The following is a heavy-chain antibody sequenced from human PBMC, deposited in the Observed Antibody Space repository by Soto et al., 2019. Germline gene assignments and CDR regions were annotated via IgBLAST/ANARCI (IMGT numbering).Heavy chain of an antibody. CDR3: AGWWEYFDV. D-gene: IGHD1-26*01. CDR1: VKPLAMGYF. CDR2: IYYGGTT. V-gene: IGHV4-38-2*01. Sequence: ESLSRTGHVSVKPLAMGYFGCWIRQAPGKGLEWIVSIYYGGTTYYNPSLRSRLAISIDTHKNQFSLRLSSVTAADTALYYWAGWWEYFDVWGQGSLVTV. J-gene: IGHJ3*01.